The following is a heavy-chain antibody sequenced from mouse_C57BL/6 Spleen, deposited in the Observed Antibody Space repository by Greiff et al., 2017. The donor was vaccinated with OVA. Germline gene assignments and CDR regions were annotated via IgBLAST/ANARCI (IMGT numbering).Heavy chain of an antibody. CDR3: ARELTFDD. CDR1: GYAFSSSW. Sequence: VKLQESGPELVKPGASVKISCKASGYAFSSSWMNWVKQRPGKGLEWIGRIYPGDGDTNYNGKFKGKATLTADKSSSTAYMQLSSLTSEDSAVYFCARELTFDDWGQGTTLTVSS. D-gene: IGHD2-12*01. J-gene: IGHJ2*01. CDR2: IYPGDGDT. V-gene: IGHV1-82*01.